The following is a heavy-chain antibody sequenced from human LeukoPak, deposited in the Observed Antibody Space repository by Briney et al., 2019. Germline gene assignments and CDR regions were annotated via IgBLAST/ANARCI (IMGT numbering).Heavy chain of an antibody. V-gene: IGHV3-30-3*01. CDR1: GFTFSSYA. CDR2: ISYDGIYK. J-gene: IGHJ4*02. D-gene: IGHD6-13*01. Sequence: GGSLRLSCAASGFTFSSYAMHWVRQAPGKGLEWVSIISYDGIYKYYGDSVKGRFTISRDNSKTTLYLQMNSLRAEDTAVYYCARDRGWESSSNWYFDYWGQGTLVTVSS. CDR3: ARDRGWESSSNWYFDY.